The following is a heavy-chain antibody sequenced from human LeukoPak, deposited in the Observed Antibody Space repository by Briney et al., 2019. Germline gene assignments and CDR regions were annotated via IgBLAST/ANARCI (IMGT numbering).Heavy chain of an antibody. J-gene: IGHJ5*02. V-gene: IGHV4-31*03. CDR3: ARAVVKGPGWFDP. CDR2: IYYSGST. Sequence: PSETLSLTCTVSGGSISSGGYYWSWIRQHPGKGLEWIGYIYYSGSTYYNPSLKSRVTISVDTSKNQSSLKLSSVTAADTAVYYCARAVVKGPGWFDPWGQGTLVTVSS. D-gene: IGHD4-23*01. CDR1: GGSISSGGYY.